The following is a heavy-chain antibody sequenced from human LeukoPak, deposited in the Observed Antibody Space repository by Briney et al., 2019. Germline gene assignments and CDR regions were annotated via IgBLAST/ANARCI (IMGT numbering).Heavy chain of an antibody. CDR1: GDSVSSNSAA. J-gene: IGHJ6*03. V-gene: IGHV6-1*01. Sequence: SQTLSLTCAISGDSVSSNSAAWNWIRQSPSRGLEWLGRTYYRSKWYNDYAVSVKSRITINPDTSKNQFSLQLNSVTPEDTAVYYCARDVYYSLIAAAGNYYYYYMDVWGKGTTVTVSS. CDR2: TYYRSKWYN. CDR3: ARDVYYSLIAAAGNYYYYYMDV. D-gene: IGHD6-13*01.